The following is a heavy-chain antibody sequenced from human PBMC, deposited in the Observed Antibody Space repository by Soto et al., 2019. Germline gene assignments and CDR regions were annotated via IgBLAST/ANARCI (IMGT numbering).Heavy chain of an antibody. D-gene: IGHD1-7*01. CDR2: INAGNGNT. J-gene: IGHJ6*02. V-gene: IGHV1-3*05. Sequence: QVQLVQSGAEEKKPGASVKVSCKASGYTFTSYAMHWVCQAPGQRLEWMGWINAGNGNTKYSQKFQGRVTITRDTSASTAYMELSSLRSEDTAVYYCASKHLGTTPYGMDFWGQGTTVTVSS. CDR3: ASKHLGTTPYGMDF. CDR1: GYTFTSYA.